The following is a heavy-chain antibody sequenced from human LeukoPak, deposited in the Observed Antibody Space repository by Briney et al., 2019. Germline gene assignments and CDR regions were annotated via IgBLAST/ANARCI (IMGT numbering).Heavy chain of an antibody. Sequence: GGSLRLSCAASGFTFSSYWMSWVRQAPGKGLEWVANIKQDGSEKYYVDSVKGRFTISRDNAKNSLYLQMNSLRAEGTAVYYCAKDIAAAGTGEYYYYYMDVWGKGTTVTVSS. J-gene: IGHJ6*03. CDR2: IKQDGSEK. D-gene: IGHD6-13*01. V-gene: IGHV3-7*01. CDR1: GFTFSSYW. CDR3: AKDIAAAGTGEYYYYYMDV.